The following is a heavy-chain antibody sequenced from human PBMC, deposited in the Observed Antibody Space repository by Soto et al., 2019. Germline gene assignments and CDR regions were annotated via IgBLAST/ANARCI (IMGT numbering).Heavy chain of an antibody. J-gene: IGHJ4*02. CDR1: GFTFSSYS. D-gene: IGHD4-17*01. CDR3: GSWGSDYGGPIDY. Sequence: GGSLRLSCAASGFTFSSYSMNWVRQAPGKGLEWVSYISSSSSTIYYADAVKGRFTISSDNATNSLYLQMNSLRDEDTAVYYCGSWGSDYGGPIDYWGQGTLVTVSS. CDR2: ISSSSSTI. V-gene: IGHV3-48*02.